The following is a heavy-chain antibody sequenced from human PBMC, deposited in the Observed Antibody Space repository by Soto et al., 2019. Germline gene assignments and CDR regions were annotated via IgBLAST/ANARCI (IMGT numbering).Heavy chain of an antibody. V-gene: IGHV4-31*03. J-gene: IGHJ4*02. CDR3: ARERLGELSSIAY. CDR2: IYYSGST. D-gene: IGHD3-16*02. CDR1: GGSISSGGYY. Sequence: QVQLQESGPGLVKPSQTLSLTCTVSGGSISSGGYYWNWIRQHPGKGLEWIGYIYYSGSTYYNPSLKSRVTIPVDTSKNQFSLKLSSVTAADTAVYYCARERLGELSSIAYWGQGTLVTVSS.